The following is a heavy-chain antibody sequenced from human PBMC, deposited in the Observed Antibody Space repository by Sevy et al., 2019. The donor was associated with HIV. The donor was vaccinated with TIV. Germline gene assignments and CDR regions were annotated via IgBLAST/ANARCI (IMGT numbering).Heavy chain of an antibody. CDR2: VDNDGSGT. J-gene: IGHJ4*02. V-gene: IGHV3-74*01. D-gene: IGHD2-8*01. CDR1: GFTFTNYW. CDR3: TRDMYGIDY. Sequence: GGSLRLSCAASGFTFTNYWMHWVRQAPGKGLVWVSRVDNDGSGTNYADSVKGRFTISRDNAKNTVYLQMNSLRAEDTAVYYWTRDMYGIDYWGQGTLVTVSS.